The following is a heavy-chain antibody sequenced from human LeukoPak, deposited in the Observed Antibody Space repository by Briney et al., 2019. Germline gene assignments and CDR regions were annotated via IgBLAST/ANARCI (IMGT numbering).Heavy chain of an antibody. V-gene: IGHV4-59*12. CDR3: ARDGDGYDD. CDR2: IFYSGST. Sequence: SETLSLTCTVSTGSISSNYWTWIRQPPGKGLEWIGYIFYSGSTDYNPSLKSRVTISVDTSKNQFSLKLTSVTAADTAVYYCARDGDGYDDWGQGTLVTVSS. D-gene: IGHD5-24*01. J-gene: IGHJ4*02. CDR1: TGSISSNY.